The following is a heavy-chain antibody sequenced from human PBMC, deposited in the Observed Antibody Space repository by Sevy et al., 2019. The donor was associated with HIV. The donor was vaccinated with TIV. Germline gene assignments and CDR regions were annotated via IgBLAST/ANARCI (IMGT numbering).Heavy chain of an antibody. D-gene: IGHD1-26*01. J-gene: IGHJ4*02. CDR1: GFIFSSYG. CDR3: VKGGVTWELLDY. Sequence: GGSLRLSCAASGFIFSSYGMHWVRQAPGKGLEWVTIISYDRSSKYYADSVKGRFTISRDNSENILYLQMNSLRTDDTAGYYCVKGGVTWELLDYWGQGTLVTVSS. V-gene: IGHV3-30*18. CDR2: ISYDRSSK.